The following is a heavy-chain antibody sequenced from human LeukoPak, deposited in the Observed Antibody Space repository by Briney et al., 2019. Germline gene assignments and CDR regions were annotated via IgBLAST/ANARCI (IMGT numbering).Heavy chain of an antibody. Sequence: ASVKVSCKASGYTFTSYGISWVRQAPGQGLEWMGWISAYNGNTNYAQKLQGRVTMTTDTSTSTAYMELRNLRSDDTAVYYCARDRMALMTLPLTAADFWGQGTLVTVSS. CDR2: ISAYNGNT. CDR1: GYTFTSYG. CDR3: ARDRMALMTLPLTAADF. D-gene: IGHD2-21*02. V-gene: IGHV1-18*01. J-gene: IGHJ4*02.